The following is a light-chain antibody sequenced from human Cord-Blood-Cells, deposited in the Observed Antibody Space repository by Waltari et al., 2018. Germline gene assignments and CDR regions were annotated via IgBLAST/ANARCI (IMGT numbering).Light chain of an antibody. Sequence: QSALTQPRSVSGSPGQSVTISCTGTSSDVGGYNYVSWYQQHPGKAPKLMIYDVSKRPPGVLERFAGSKSGHPASLTISGLQAEDEADYYCCSYAGSYPYVFGTGTKVTVL. V-gene: IGLV2-11*01. CDR2: DVS. J-gene: IGLJ1*01. CDR1: SSDVGGYNY. CDR3: CSYAGSYPYV.